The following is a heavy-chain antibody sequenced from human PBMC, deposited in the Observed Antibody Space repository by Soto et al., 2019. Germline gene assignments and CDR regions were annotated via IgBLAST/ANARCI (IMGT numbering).Heavy chain of an antibody. D-gene: IGHD2-21*01. CDR3: ARQGVALDLDF. Sequence: GGSQILSCAASGFTFSSYGMHWVRQAPGKGLEWVAVISYDGSNKYYAPSVKGRITISRDDAKNMAFLEIHSLKTEDTAVYYCARQGVALDLDFWSQGTLVTVPQ. CDR2: ISYDGSNK. V-gene: IGHV3-30*03. CDR1: GFTFSSYG. J-gene: IGHJ4*02.